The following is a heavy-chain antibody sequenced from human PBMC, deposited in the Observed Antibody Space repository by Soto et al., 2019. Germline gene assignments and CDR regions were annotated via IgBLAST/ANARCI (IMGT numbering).Heavy chain of an antibody. CDR3: ARATWGYCSGGSCYSDP. CDR1: GYTFTSYG. V-gene: IGHV1-18*01. J-gene: IGHJ5*02. D-gene: IGHD2-15*01. CDR2: ISAYNGNT. Sequence: ASVKVSCKASGYTFTSYGISWVRQAPGQGLEWMGWISAYNGNTNYAQKLQGRVTMTTDTSTSTAYMELRSLRSDDTAVYYCARATWGYCSGGSCYSDPWGQGTLVTVSS.